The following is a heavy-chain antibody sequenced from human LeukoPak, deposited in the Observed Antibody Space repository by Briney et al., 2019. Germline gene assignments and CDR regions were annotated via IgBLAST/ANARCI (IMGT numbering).Heavy chain of an antibody. CDR2: IYTSGST. Sequence: GSLRLSCAASGFTFSSYAMSWIRQPAGKGLEWIGRIYTSGSTNYNPSLKSRVTMSVDTSKNQFSLKLSSVTAADTAVYYCARDAMVRGVVDPWGQGTLVTVSS. CDR3: ARDAMVRGVVDP. D-gene: IGHD3-10*01. J-gene: IGHJ5*02. CDR1: GFTFSSYA. V-gene: IGHV4-4*07.